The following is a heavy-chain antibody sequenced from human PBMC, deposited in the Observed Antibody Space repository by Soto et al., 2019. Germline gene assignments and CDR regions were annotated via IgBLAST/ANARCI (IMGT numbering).Heavy chain of an antibody. J-gene: IGHJ3*02. V-gene: IGHV4-39*01. CDR2: IYYSGST. CDR1: GGSISSSSYY. CDR3: ARRAGITIFGVVKAFDI. D-gene: IGHD3-3*01. Sequence: QLQLQESGPGLVKPSETLSLTCTVSGGSISSSSYYWGWIRQPPGKGLEWIGSIYYSGSTYYNPSLKSRATISVDTSKSQCALKLSSVTAADTAVYYCARRAGITIFGVVKAFDIWGQGTMVTVSS.